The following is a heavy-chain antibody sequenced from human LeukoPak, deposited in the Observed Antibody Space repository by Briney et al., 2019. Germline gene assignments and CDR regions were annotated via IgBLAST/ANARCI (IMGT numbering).Heavy chain of an antibody. CDR2: IIPIFGTA. D-gene: IGHD3-22*01. CDR3: ARGDSSGYHYYYYYGMDV. CDR1: GGTFSSYA. J-gene: IGHJ6*02. V-gene: IGHV1-69*13. Sequence: PGASVKVSCKASGGTFSSYAISWVRQAPGQGLEWMGGIIPIFGTANYAQKFQGRVTITADESTSTAYMELSSLRSEDTAVYYCARGDSSGYHYYYYYGMDVWGQGTTVTVSS.